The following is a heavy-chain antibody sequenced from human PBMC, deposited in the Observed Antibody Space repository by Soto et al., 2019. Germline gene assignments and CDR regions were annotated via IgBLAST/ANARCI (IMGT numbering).Heavy chain of an antibody. CDR1: GGSISSGGYY. Sequence: SETLSLTCTVSGGSISSGGYYWSWIRQHPGKGLEWIGYIYYSGSTYYNPSLKGRVTISVDTSKNQFSLKLSSVTAADTAVYYCARGHSSRQYYFDYWGQGTLVTVPS. CDR2: IYYSGST. CDR3: ARGHSSRQYYFDY. J-gene: IGHJ4*02. V-gene: IGHV4-31*03. D-gene: IGHD6-13*01.